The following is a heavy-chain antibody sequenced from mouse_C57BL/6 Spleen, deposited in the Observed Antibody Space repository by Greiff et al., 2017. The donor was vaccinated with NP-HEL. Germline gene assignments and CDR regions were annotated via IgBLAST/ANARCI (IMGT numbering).Heavy chain of an antibody. V-gene: IGHV1-62-2*01. J-gene: IGHJ4*01. Sequence: QVQLKESGAELVKPGASVKLSCKASGYTFTEYTIHWVKQRSGQGLEWIGWFYPGSGSIKYNEKFKDKATLTADKSSSTVYMELSRLTSEDSAVYFCARHEEGAAQANHAMDYWGQGTSVTVSS. CDR3: ARHEEGAAQANHAMDY. CDR1: GYTFTEYT. D-gene: IGHD3-2*02. CDR2: FYPGSGSI.